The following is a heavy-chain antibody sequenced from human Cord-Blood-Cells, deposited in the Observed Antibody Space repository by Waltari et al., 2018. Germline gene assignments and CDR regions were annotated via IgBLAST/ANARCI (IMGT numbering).Heavy chain of an antibody. CDR1: GGSFSGYY. CDR2: INHSGSN. J-gene: IGHJ6*02. Sequence: QVQLQQWGAGLLKPSETLSLTCAVYGGSFSGYYWSWIRQPPGKGLEWIGEINHSGSNNYNPSRKSRVTISVDTSKNQFSLKLSSVTAADTAVYYCARYYDFWSGYYPDYYYYGMDVWGQGTTVTVSS. V-gene: IGHV4-34*01. CDR3: ARYYDFWSGYYPDYYYYGMDV. D-gene: IGHD3-3*01.